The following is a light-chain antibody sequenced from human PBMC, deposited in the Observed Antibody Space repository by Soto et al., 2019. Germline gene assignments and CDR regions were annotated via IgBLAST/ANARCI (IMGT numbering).Light chain of an antibody. J-gene: IGLJ3*02. CDR2: SNK. CDR3: AAWDDSVNGGV. V-gene: IGLV1-44*01. Sequence: VLTQPPSASGTPGQRVTISCSGTTSNIGINTVNWYKQLPGTAPQLLIYSNKQRPSGVPDRLSGSKSGTSASLAISGLQSEDEADYYCAAWDDSVNGGVFGGGTKLTVL. CDR1: TSNIGINT.